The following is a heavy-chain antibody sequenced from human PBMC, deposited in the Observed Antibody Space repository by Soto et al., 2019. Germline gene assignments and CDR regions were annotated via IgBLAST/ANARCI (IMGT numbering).Heavy chain of an antibody. D-gene: IGHD3-10*01. CDR3: ARARNHYYGSGSYYDY. CDR2: IIPIFGTA. V-gene: IGHV1-69*13. J-gene: IGHJ4*02. CDR1: GGTFSSYA. Sequence: ASVKVSCKASGGTFSSYAISWVRQAPGQGLEWMGGIIPIFGTANCAQKFQGRVTITADESTSTAYMELSSLRSEDTAVYYCARARNHYYGSGSYYDYWGQGTLVTVSS.